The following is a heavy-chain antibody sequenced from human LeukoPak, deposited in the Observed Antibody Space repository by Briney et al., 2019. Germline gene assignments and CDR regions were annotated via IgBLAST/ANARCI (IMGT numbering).Heavy chain of an antibody. CDR2: ISGSGGST. V-gene: IGHV3-23*01. J-gene: IGHJ4*02. CDR1: GFTYSSYA. CDR3: AKGPSGSLSDYFDY. Sequence: GGSLRLSCAASGFTYSSYAMSWVRQAPGKVLEWVSAISGSGGSTYYADSVRGRFTISRDNSKNTLYLQMNSLRAEDTAVYYCAKGPSGSLSDYFDYWGQGTLVTVSS. D-gene: IGHD6-25*01.